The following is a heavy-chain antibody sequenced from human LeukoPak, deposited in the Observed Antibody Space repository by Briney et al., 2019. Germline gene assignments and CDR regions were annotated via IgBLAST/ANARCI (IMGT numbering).Heavy chain of an antibody. CDR3: GLLVKQVARRVPNDY. Sequence: SETLSLTCTVSGGSVSDGYYYWNWIRQPPGKGLEWIGYIFHSGSINNNPSLKSRVTISVDTSKNQFSLKLTSVTAADTAVYYCGLLVKQVARRVPNDYWGQGTLVTVSS. J-gene: IGHJ4*02. CDR2: IFHSGSI. CDR1: GGSVSDGYYY. D-gene: IGHD3-22*01. V-gene: IGHV4-61*01.